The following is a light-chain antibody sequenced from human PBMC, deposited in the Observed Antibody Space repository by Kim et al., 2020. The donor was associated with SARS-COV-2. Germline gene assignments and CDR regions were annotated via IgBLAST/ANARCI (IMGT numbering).Light chain of an antibody. CDR2: GAS. J-gene: IGKJ4*01. V-gene: IGKV1-12*01. CDR3: QQANSFPLT. Sequence: ASVGDRVTITWRASQGINLYLAWYQQRPGKAPRLLIYGASFLQTGVPSRFSGSGSGTEFTLTINTLHPEDFATYYCQQANSFPLTFGGGTKVDIK. CDR1: QGINLY.